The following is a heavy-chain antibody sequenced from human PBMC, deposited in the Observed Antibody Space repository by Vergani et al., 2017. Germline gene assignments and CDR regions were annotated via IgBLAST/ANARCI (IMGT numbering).Heavy chain of an antibody. CDR3: ARQVALAGKGWGPYYYYGMDV. V-gene: IGHV5-10-1*01. CDR1: GYSFTSYW. CDR2: IDPSDSYT. J-gene: IGHJ6*02. D-gene: IGHD6-19*01. Sequence: DVQLVPSGAEVKKPGESLRISCKGSGYSFTSYWISWVRQMPGKGLEWMGRIDPSDSYTNYSPSFQGHVTISADKSISTAYLQWSSLKASDTAIYYCARQVALAGKGWGPYYYYGMDVWGQGTTVTVSS.